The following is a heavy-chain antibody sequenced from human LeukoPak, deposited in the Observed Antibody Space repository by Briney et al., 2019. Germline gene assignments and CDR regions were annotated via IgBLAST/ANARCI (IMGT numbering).Heavy chain of an antibody. CDR1: GYSISSGYY. D-gene: IGHD6-19*01. Sequence: SETLSLTCTVSGYSISSGYYWGWIRQPPGKGLEWIGEINHSGSTNYNPSLKSRVTISVDTSKNQFSLKLSSVTAADTAVYYCARVFDSSGWFSDYWGQGTLVTVSS. V-gene: IGHV4-38-2*02. CDR3: ARVFDSSGWFSDY. CDR2: INHSGST. J-gene: IGHJ4*02.